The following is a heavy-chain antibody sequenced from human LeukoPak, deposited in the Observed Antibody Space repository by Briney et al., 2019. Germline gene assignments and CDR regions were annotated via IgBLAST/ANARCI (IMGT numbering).Heavy chain of an antibody. CDR3: ARPHDYDSSGYYFL. CDR2: IYPGDSDT. CDR1: GYSFTSYW. Sequence: GESLKIPCKGSGYSFTSYWIGWVRQMPGKGLEWMGIIYPGDSDTRYRPSFQGQVTISADKSISTAYLQWRSLKASDTAMYYCARPHDYDSSGYYFLWGQGTLVTVSS. D-gene: IGHD3-22*01. J-gene: IGHJ4*02. V-gene: IGHV5-51*01.